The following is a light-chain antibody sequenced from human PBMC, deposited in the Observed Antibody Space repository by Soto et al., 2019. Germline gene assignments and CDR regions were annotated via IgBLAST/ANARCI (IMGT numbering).Light chain of an antibody. Sequence: DIQITQSTSSLSASVGDRVTITCRASQSISRYLNWYQQKPGKAPKLLIYGASSLQSGVPSRFSGSGSGTDFTLTISSLQAEDFATYFCQQTYSAPQTFGQGTKVDIK. CDR1: QSISRY. CDR2: GAS. J-gene: IGKJ1*01. V-gene: IGKV1-39*01. CDR3: QQTYSAPQT.